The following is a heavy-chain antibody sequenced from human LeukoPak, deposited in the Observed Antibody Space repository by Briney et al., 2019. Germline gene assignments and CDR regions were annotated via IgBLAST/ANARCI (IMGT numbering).Heavy chain of an antibody. CDR3: AKAGKVGCYYYYMDV. V-gene: IGHV3-9*03. CDR1: GFTFDDSA. Sequence: PGGSLRLSCAASGFTFDDSAMHWVRQAPGKGLEWVSGISWNSGSIGYADSVKGRFTISRDNAKNSLYLQMNSLRAEDMALYYCAKAGKVGCYYYYMDVWGKGTTVTVSS. D-gene: IGHD1-26*01. J-gene: IGHJ6*03. CDR2: ISWNSGSI.